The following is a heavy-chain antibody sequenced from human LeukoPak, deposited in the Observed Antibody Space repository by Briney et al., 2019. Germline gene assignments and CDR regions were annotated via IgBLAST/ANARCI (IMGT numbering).Heavy chain of an antibody. CDR2: INHSGST. J-gene: IGHJ4*02. V-gene: IGHV4-34*01. D-gene: IGHD2-15*01. CDR3: ARGVVAAPQTFDY. CDR1: GGSFSNYY. Sequence: PSETLSLTYAVYGGSFSNYYWSWIRQPPGKGLEWIGEINHSGSTNYNPSLKSRVTISVDTSKNQFSLKLSSVTAADTAVYYCARGVVAAPQTFDYWGQGTLVAVSS.